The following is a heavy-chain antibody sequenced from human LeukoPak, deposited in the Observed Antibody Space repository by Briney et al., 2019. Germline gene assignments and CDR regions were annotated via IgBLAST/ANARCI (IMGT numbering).Heavy chain of an antibody. Sequence: GRSLRLSCAASGFTFSGYNMHWVRQAPGKGLEWVAFIRYDGNNKYYADSVKGRFTISRDNSKNTVYLQMNSLRAEDTAVYYCAKDPTHFRVWDDYDNTRLNYWGQGTLVTVSS. D-gene: IGHD3-22*01. CDR2: IRYDGNNK. V-gene: IGHV3-30*02. CDR1: GFTFSGYN. J-gene: IGHJ4*02. CDR3: AKDPTHFRVWDDYDNTRLNY.